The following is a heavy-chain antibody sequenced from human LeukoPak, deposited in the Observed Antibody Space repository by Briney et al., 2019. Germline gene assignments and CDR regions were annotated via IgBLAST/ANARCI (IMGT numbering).Heavy chain of an antibody. D-gene: IGHD1-14*01. Sequence: PGGSLRLSCAASGFTFSSYWMNWVRQAPGKGLEWVSSITSSGTTIYYGDSVKGRFTISRDNAKNSLYLQMDSLRAEDTAVYYCARGDTNRGNFDSWGQGTLVTVSS. CDR1: GFTFSSYW. CDR2: ITSSGTTI. J-gene: IGHJ4*02. CDR3: ARGDTNRGNFDS. V-gene: IGHV3-48*04.